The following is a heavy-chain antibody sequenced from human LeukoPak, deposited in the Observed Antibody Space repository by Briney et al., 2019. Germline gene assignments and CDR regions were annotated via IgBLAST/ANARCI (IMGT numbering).Heavy chain of an antibody. J-gene: IGHJ3*02. CDR3: ARGAAYDAFDI. CDR2: IYYSGST. V-gene: IGHV4-31*03. D-gene: IGHD6-25*01. CDR1: GGSISSGGYY. Sequence: KASETLSLTCTVSGGSISSGGYYWSWIRQHPGKGLEWIGYIYYSGSTYYNPSLKSRVTISVDTSKNQFSLKLSSVTAADTAVYYCARGAAYDAFDIWGQGTMVTVSS.